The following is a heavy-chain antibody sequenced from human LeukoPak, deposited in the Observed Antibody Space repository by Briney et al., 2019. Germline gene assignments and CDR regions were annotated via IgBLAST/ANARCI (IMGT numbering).Heavy chain of an antibody. Sequence: GGSLRLSCAASGFTFSSYAMSWVRQAPGKGLEWVSAISGSGGSTYYADSVKGRFTISRDNSKNTLYLQMNSLRAEDTAVYYCAKDRTWYGDSSGYWQGDDAFDIWGQGTMVTVSS. CDR2: ISGSGGST. D-gene: IGHD3-22*01. CDR1: GFTFSSYA. J-gene: IGHJ3*02. V-gene: IGHV3-23*01. CDR3: AKDRTWYGDSSGYWQGDDAFDI.